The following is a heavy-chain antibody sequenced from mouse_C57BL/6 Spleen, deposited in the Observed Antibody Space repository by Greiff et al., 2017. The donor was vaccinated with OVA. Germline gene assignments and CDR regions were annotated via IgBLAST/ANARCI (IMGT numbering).Heavy chain of an antibody. V-gene: IGHV1-55*01. CDR1: GYTFTSYW. J-gene: IGHJ4*01. D-gene: IGHD2-2*01. CDR2: IYPGSGST. Sequence: QVQLQQPGAELVKPGASVKMSCKASGYTFTSYWITWVKQRPGQGLEWIGDIYPGSGSTNYNEKFKSKATLTVDTSSSTAYMQLSSLTSEDSAVYYCAREGGYGYFYYYAMDYWGQGTSVTVSS. CDR3: AREGGYGYFYYYAMDY.